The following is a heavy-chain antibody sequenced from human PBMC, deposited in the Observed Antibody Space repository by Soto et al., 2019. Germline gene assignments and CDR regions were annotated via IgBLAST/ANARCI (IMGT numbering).Heavy chain of an antibody. CDR2: ISSTSSYI. Sequence: GGSLRLSCAASGFTFSSFTMNWVRQAPGKGLEWVSSISSTSSYIYYADSVKCRFTISRDNAKNSLYLQMNSLRAEDTAVYYCARPYPAFDIWGQGTMVTVSS. CDR3: ARPYPAFDI. CDR1: GFTFSSFT. V-gene: IGHV3-21*01. J-gene: IGHJ3*02.